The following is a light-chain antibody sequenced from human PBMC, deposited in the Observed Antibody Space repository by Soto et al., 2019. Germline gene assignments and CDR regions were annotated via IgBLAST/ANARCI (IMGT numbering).Light chain of an antibody. CDR2: GAS. V-gene: IGKV3-15*01. Sequence: EIVMTQSPATLSVSPGERATLSCRASQSVSSNLAWYQQKPGQGPRLLLYGASTRATGIPVRFSGSGSGTDFTLTISSLQSEDFAVYYCQQSNNWPYTFGQGTKLEIK. CDR1: QSVSSN. J-gene: IGKJ2*01. CDR3: QQSNNWPYT.